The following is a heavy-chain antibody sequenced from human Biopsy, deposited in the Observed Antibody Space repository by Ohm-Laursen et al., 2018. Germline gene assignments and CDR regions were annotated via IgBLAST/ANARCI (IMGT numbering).Heavy chain of an antibody. CDR1: GYTFTSYE. J-gene: IGHJ4*02. CDR2: MNPNSGNT. D-gene: IGHD3-10*01. CDR3: ARGRNPVWFGEDLDY. Sequence: ASVKVSCKASGYTFTSYEINWVRQATGQGLEWMGWMNPNSGNTGYAQKFQGRVIMTRNTSIGTAYMELSSLRSEDTAVYYCARGRNPVWFGEDLDYWGQGTLVTVSS. V-gene: IGHV1-8*01.